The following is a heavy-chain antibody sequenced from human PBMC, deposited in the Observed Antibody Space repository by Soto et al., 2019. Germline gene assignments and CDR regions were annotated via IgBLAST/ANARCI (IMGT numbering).Heavy chain of an antibody. CDR3: ASLPVKYYDILTGFNDYGMDV. CDR2: ISSSSSTI. V-gene: IGHV3-48*01. D-gene: IGHD3-9*01. Sequence: EVQLVESGGGLVQPGGSLRLSCAASGFTFSSYSMNWVRQAPGKGLEWVSYISSSSSTIYYADSVKGRFTISRDNAKNSQYLQRNSLRAEDTAVYYCASLPVKYYDILTGFNDYGMDVWGQGTTVTVSS. J-gene: IGHJ6*02. CDR1: GFTFSSYS.